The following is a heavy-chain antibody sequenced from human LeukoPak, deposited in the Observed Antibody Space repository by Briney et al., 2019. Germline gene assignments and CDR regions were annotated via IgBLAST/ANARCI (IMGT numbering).Heavy chain of an antibody. Sequence: GGSLRLSFAASGFTFSDYGIHWVRQAPGKGLEWVAFIRYDANSKYYADSVEGRFTISRDNSKNTLSLQMDSLRPEDTAVYYCAKDIRFQAVVMVAATSDYWGQGTLVTVSS. CDR3: AKDIRFQAVVMVAATSDY. V-gene: IGHV3-30*02. CDR2: IRYDANSK. D-gene: IGHD2-15*01. CDR1: GFTFSDYG. J-gene: IGHJ4*02.